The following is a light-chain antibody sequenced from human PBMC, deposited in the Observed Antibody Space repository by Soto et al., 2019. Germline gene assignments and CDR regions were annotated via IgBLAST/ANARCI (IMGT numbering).Light chain of an antibody. CDR3: QVWDGSSHHQV. CDR2: DDS. CDR1: NSGIKS. V-gene: IGLV3-21*02. J-gene: IGLJ3*02. Sequence: SYELTQPPSVSVAPGQTARITCGGDNSGIKSVHWYQQKPGLAPVLVVCDDSDRPSGIPERFSGSNSGNTATLTISRVEVGDGADYYCQVWDGSSHHQVFGGGTKLTVL.